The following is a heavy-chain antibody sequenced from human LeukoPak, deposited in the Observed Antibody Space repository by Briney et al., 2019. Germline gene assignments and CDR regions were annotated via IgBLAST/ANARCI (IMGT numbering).Heavy chain of an antibody. CDR3: ARDTPTYYYDSSGYYYSDY. CDR2: INPNSGGT. CDR1: GYTFTGYY. J-gene: IGHJ4*02. Sequence: GASVKVSCKASGYTFTGYYMHWVRQAPGQGLEWMGWINPNSGGTNYAQKFQGRVTMTRDTSISTAHMELSRLRSDDTAVYYCARDTPTYYYDSSGYYYSDYWGQGTLVTVSS. V-gene: IGHV1-2*02. D-gene: IGHD3-22*01.